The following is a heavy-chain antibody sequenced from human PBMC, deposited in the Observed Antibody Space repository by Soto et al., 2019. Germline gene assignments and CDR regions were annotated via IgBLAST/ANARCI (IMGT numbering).Heavy chain of an antibody. CDR2: IYPRDSDT. J-gene: IGHJ6*02. D-gene: IGHD5-18*01. CDR1: GYSFSTYW. CDR3: ARTSMQSRGYSYGHGGMDV. V-gene: IGHV5-51*01. Sequence: PGESLKISCKGSGYSFSTYWIGWVRQMPGKGLEWMGIIYPRDSDTRYSPSFQGQVTISVDKSISTAYLQWSSLKASDTAMYYCARTSMQSRGYSYGHGGMDVWGQGTTVTVSS.